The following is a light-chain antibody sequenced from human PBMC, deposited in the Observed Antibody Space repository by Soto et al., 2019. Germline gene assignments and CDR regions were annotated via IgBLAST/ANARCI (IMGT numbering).Light chain of an antibody. CDR1: QGVSSY. CDR2: DAS. Sequence: EIVLTQSPATLSLSPGERATLSCRASQGVSSYLAWYQQKPGQAPRLLIYDASNRATGIPARFSGSGPGTDFTLTISSLEPEDFAVYYCQQRSNWHRAFSPGTKVDIK. CDR3: QQRSNWHRA. J-gene: IGKJ3*01. V-gene: IGKV3D-11*01.